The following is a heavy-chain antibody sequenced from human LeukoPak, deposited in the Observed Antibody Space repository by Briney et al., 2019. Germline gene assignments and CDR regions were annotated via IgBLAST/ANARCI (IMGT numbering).Heavy chain of an antibody. Sequence: ASVRVSCKASGYTFTSYYMHWVRQAPGQGLEWMGIINPSGGSTSYAQKFQGRVTMTGETSTSTVYMELSSLRSEDTAVYYCVVVVITTSFDYWGQGTLVTVSS. CDR1: GYTFTSYY. D-gene: IGHD3-22*01. V-gene: IGHV1-46*01. J-gene: IGHJ4*02. CDR3: VVVVITTSFDY. CDR2: INPSGGST.